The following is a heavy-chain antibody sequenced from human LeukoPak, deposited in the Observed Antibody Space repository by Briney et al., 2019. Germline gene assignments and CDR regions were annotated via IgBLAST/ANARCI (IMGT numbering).Heavy chain of an antibody. J-gene: IGHJ4*02. V-gene: IGHV3-7*05. CDR1: GFIFSSYW. CDR3: AKVEYSPYWDY. D-gene: IGHD2-8*02. CDR2: IKQGGSEK. Sequence: TGGSLRLSCAASGFIFSSYWMSWVRQAPGKGLEWVANIKQGGSEKYYVDSVKGRFTISRDNSKNTVYLQMDSLSAEDTAVYYCAKVEYSPYWDYWGQGTLVTVSS.